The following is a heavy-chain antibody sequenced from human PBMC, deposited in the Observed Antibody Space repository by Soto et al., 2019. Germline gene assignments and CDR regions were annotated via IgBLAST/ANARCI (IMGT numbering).Heavy chain of an antibody. V-gene: IGHV3-30*14. D-gene: IGHD1-26*01. Sequence: QVQLVESGGGVVQPGRSLRLSCAASGFTFSSYAMHWVRQAPGKGLEWVAVISYDGSNKYYADSVKGRFTISRDNSKNTLYLQMNSLRAEDTAVYYCARASGRYSYGMDVWGQGTTVTVSS. CDR1: GFTFSSYA. J-gene: IGHJ6*02. CDR2: ISYDGSNK. CDR3: ARASGRYSYGMDV.